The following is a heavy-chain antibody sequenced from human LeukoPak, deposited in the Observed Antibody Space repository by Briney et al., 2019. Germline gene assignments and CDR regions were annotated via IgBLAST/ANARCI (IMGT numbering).Heavy chain of an antibody. CDR1: GGSFSGYY. D-gene: IGHD2/OR15-2a*01. J-gene: IGHJ4*02. CDR2: INHSGST. V-gene: IGHV4-34*01. CDR3: ARQNQY. Sequence: PSETLSLTCAVYGGSFSGYYWSWIRQPPGKGLEWIGEINHSGSTNYNPSLKSRVTISVDTSKNQFSLKLSSVTAADTAVYYCARQNQYWGQGTLITVSS.